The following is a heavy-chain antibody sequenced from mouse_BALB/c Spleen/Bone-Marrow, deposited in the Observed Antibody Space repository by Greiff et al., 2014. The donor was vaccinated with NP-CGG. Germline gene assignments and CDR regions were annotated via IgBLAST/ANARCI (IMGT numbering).Heavy chain of an antibody. CDR2: IDPANGNT. D-gene: IGHD1-1*01. CDR1: GFNIKDTY. J-gene: IGHJ3*01. Sequence: EVQRVESGAELVKPGASVKLSCTASGFNIKDTYMHWVKQRPEQGLEWIGRIDPANGNTKYDPKFRGKATITADTSSNTAYLQLSSLTSEDTAVYYCAAYYYGSSQFAYWGQGTLVTVSA. V-gene: IGHV14-3*02. CDR3: AAYYYGSSQFAY.